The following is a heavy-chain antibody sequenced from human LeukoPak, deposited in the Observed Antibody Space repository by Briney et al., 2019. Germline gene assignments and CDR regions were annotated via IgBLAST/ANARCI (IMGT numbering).Heavy chain of an antibody. CDR2: IRYDGSNK. V-gene: IGHV3-30*02. J-gene: IGHJ5*02. D-gene: IGHD3-3*01. CDR3: ARVEWLTVYH. CDR1: GFTFSSYG. Sequence: GGSLRLSCAASGFTFSSYGMHWVRQAPGKGLEWVAFIRYDGSNKYYADSVKGRFTISRDNSKNTLYLQMNSLRAEDTAVYYCARVEWLTVYHWGQGTLVTVSS.